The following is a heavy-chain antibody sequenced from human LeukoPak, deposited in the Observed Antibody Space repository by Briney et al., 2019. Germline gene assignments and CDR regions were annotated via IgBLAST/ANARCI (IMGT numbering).Heavy chain of an antibody. CDR3: AREGGPYRPLDY. CDR2: VNLQGST. V-gene: IGHV4-4*02. CDR1: GFTFRNYV. Sequence: GSLRLSCAVSGFTFRNYVMNWVRQPPGKGLEWIGEVNLQGSTNYNPSLMGRVAISVDTSENHISLQLTSVTAADTAVYYCAREGGPYRPLDYSGQGTLVTVSS. J-gene: IGHJ4*02.